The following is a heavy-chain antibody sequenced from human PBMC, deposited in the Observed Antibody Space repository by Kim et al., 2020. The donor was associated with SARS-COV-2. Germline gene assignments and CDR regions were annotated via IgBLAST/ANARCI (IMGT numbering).Heavy chain of an antibody. Sequence: GGSLRLSCAASGFTFSNAWMSWVRQAPGKGLEWVGRIKSKTDGGTTDYAAPVKGRFTISRDDSKNTLYLQMNSLKTEDTAVYYCTTDLGSSGKPAYYFDYWGQGTLVTVSS. CDR3: TTDLGSSGKPAYYFDY. V-gene: IGHV3-15*01. CDR2: IKSKTDGGTT. J-gene: IGHJ4*02. CDR1: GFTFSNAW. D-gene: IGHD3-22*01.